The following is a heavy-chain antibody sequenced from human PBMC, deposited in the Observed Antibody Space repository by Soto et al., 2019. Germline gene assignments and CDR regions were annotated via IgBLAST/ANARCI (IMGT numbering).Heavy chain of an antibody. CDR1: GGSISSYY. CDR3: ASARRTLAYCGGDCYSGPENFDY. CDR2: IYYSGST. Sequence: QVQLQESGPGLVKPSETLSLTCTVSGGSISSYYWSWIRQPPGKGLEWIGYIYYSGSTNYNPSLKSLVTISVDPSKNQFSLKLSSVTAADTAVYSCASARRTLAYCGGDCYSGPENFDYWGQGTLVTVSS. V-gene: IGHV4-59*01. J-gene: IGHJ4*02. D-gene: IGHD2-21*02.